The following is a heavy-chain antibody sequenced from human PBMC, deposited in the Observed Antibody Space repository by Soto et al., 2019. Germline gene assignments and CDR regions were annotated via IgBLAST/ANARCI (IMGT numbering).Heavy chain of an antibody. CDR1: GGSFSGYY. J-gene: IGHJ3*02. CDR2: INHSGST. V-gene: IGHV4-34*01. CDR3: AREDIVVVVAATAFDI. D-gene: IGHD2-15*01. Sequence: QVQLQQWGAGLLKPSETLSLTCAVYGGSFSGYYWSWLRQPPGKGLEWIGEINHSGSTNYNPSLRSRVTISVDTSKNQFSLKLSSVTAADTAVYYCAREDIVVVVAATAFDIWGQGTMVTVSS.